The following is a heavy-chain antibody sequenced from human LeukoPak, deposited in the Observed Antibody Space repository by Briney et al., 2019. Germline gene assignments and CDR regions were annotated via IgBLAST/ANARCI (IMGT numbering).Heavy chain of an antibody. J-gene: IGHJ4*02. CDR3: ARDVKRGYGDYIDY. CDR2: IKQDGSEK. Sequence: GGSLRLSCAASGFTFSSYWMSWVRQAPGKGLEWVANIKQDGSEKYYVVSVKGRFTISRDNAKNSLYLQMNSLRAEDTAVYYCARDVKRGYGDYIDYWGQGTLVTVSS. CDR1: GFTFSSYW. V-gene: IGHV3-7*01. D-gene: IGHD4-17*01.